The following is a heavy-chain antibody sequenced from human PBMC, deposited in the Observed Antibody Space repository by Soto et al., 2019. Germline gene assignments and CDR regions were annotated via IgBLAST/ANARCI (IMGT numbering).Heavy chain of an antibody. CDR1: GYTLTVLS. D-gene: IGHD2-2*01. V-gene: IGHV1-24*01. J-gene: IGHJ3*02. Sequence: QVQLVQPGAEVKKPGASVKVSCKVSGYTLTVLSMHWVRQAPGKGLEWMGGFDLEDGETIYAQKFQGRVTMTEDTSTDTAYMELSRVRSEVTAVYFVATSGYIVLVPAAMMGAFDIWGQGTMVTVSS. CDR2: FDLEDGET. CDR3: ATSGYIVLVPAAMMGAFDI.